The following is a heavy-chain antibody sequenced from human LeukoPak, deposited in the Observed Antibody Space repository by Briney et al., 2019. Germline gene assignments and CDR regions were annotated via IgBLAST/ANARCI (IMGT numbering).Heavy chain of an antibody. V-gene: IGHV3-30-3*01. Sequence: GGSLRLSCAASGFTFNSYAMRWVRQAPGKGLEGVAVISYDGSNKYYADSVKGRFTISRDNSKNTLYLQMNSLRVEDTAVYYCARDSDYDILTGSHDAFDIWGQGTMVTVSP. D-gene: IGHD3-9*01. J-gene: IGHJ3*02. CDR2: ISYDGSNK. CDR1: GFTFNSYA. CDR3: ARDSDYDILTGSHDAFDI.